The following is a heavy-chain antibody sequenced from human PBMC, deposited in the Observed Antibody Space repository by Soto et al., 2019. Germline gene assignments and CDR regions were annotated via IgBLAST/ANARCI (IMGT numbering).Heavy chain of an antibody. V-gene: IGHV3-30*18. CDR1: GFTFSSYG. CDR2: ISYDGSNK. J-gene: IGHJ5*02. D-gene: IGHD2-15*01. Sequence: PGGSLRLSCAGSGFTFSSYGMHWVRQAPSKGLEWVAVISYDGSNKYYADSVKGRFTISRDNSKNTLYLQMNSLRAEDTAVYYCAKVTYGWVVAPRLGWFDPWGQGTLVTVSS. CDR3: AKVTYGWVVAPRLGWFDP.